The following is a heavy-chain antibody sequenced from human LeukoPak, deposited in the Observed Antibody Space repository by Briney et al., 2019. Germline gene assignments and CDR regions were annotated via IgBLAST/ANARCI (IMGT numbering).Heavy chain of an antibody. CDR2: ISYDGSNK. V-gene: IGHV3-30*04. J-gene: IGHJ4*02. CDR1: GFTFSSYA. D-gene: IGHD3-16*01. CDR3: AKVRCLLGDYVCPFDY. Sequence: GGSLRLSCAASGFTFSSYAMHWVRQAPGKGLEGVAVISYDGSNKYYADSVKGRFTISRDNSKNTLYLQMNSLRAEDTAVYYCAKVRCLLGDYVCPFDYWGQGTLVTVSS.